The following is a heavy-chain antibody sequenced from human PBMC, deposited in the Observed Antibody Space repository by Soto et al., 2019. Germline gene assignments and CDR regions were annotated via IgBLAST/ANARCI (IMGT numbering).Heavy chain of an antibody. CDR3: TRDHRYSYGGNWFDP. V-gene: IGHV1-69*06. D-gene: IGHD5-18*01. CDR2: IIPIFGTE. J-gene: IGHJ5*02. Sequence: SVKVSCKASGGTFSSYAISWVRQAPGQGLEWMGGIIPIFGTENYAQIFQGRVTFTGDTYASKAYMELSRRRYEDTAVYYCTRDHRYSYGGNWFDPWGQGTLVTVSS. CDR1: GGTFSSYA.